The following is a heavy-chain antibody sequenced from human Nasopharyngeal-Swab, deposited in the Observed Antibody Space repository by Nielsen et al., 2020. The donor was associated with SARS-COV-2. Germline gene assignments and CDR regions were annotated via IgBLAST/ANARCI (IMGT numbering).Heavy chain of an antibody. D-gene: IGHD5-24*01. CDR2: IYSGGST. J-gene: IGHJ4*02. V-gene: IGHV3-53*01. Sequence: GESLKISCAASGFTVSSNYMSWVRQAPGKGLEWVSVIYSGGSTYYADSVKGRFTISRDNSKNMLYLQMNSLRAEDTAVYYCAREGRDGFNWGEAGFDYWGQGTLVTVSS. CDR3: AREGRDGFNWGEAGFDY. CDR1: GFTVSSNY.